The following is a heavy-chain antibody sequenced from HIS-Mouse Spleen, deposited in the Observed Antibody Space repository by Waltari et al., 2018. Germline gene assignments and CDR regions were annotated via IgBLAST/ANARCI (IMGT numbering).Heavy chain of an antibody. V-gene: IGHV1-18*01. D-gene: IGHD6-13*01. CDR2: ISADNGNT. Sequence: QVQLVQSGAEVKKPGASVKVSCKASGYTFTSYGISWVRQAPGQGLGCMGWISADNGNTNYAQKLQGRVTMTTDTSTSTAYMELRSLRSDDTAVYYCARDHSSSWYYYYYGMDVWGQGTTVTVSS. CDR1: GYTFTSYG. CDR3: ARDHSSSWYYYYYGMDV. J-gene: IGHJ6*02.